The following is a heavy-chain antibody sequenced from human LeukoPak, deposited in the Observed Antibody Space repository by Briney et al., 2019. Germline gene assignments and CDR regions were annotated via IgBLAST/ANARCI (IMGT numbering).Heavy chain of an antibody. CDR1: GGSISSGGYS. D-gene: IGHD3-16*01. J-gene: IGHJ6*03. Sequence: PSETLSLTCAVSGGSISSGGYSWSWIRQPPGKGLEWIGEINHSGSTNYNPSLKSRVTISVDTSKNQFSLKLSSVTAADTAVYYCARETSQKGAHYMDVWGKGTTVTISS. CDR2: INHSGST. CDR3: ARETSQKGAHYMDV. V-gene: IGHV4-30-2*01.